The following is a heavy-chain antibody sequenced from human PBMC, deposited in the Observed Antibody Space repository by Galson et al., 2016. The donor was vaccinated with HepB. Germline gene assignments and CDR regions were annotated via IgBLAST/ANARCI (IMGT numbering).Heavy chain of an antibody. D-gene: IGHD5-18*01. V-gene: IGHV4-59*01. J-gene: IGHJ4*02. Sequence: SETLSLTCTVSGGSISNYYWSWFRQPPGKGPEWIGQTYYSGYTNYSPSLKSRVTISLDSSQNQISLRVRSVTAEDTAVYYCARGHNQISTYSYGWDYFDYWGQGTLVTVSS. CDR2: TYYSGYT. CDR1: GGSISNYY. CDR3: ARGHNQISTYSYGWDYFDY.